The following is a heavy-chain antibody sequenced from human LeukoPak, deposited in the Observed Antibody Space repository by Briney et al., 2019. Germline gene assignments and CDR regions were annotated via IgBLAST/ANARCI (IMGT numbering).Heavy chain of an antibody. V-gene: IGHV1-18*01. CDR3: ARDYYDSSGYYPGVCVY. CDR2: ISAYNGNT. CDR1: GYTFTSYG. J-gene: IGHJ4*02. Sequence: ASVKVSCKASGYTFTSYGISWVRQAPGRGLEWMGWISAYNGNTNYAQKLQGRVTMTTDTSTSTAYMELRSLRSDDTAVYYCARDYYDSSGYYPGVCVYWGQGTLVTVSS. D-gene: IGHD3-22*01.